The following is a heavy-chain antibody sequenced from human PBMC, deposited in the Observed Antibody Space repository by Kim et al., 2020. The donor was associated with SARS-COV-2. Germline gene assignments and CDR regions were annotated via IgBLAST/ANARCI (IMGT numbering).Heavy chain of an antibody. D-gene: IGHD3-10*01. CDR3: IFESSFSGSFDY. CDR2: IRSDGGDI. J-gene: IGHJ4*02. Sequence: GGSLRLSCAASGFTLSSYYIHWVRQDPVKGLVWVSRIRSDGGDIRYADSVKGRFTISRDNAKNTVYLQMKSLRAEDTAVYYCIFESSFSGSFDYWGQGTLATVSS. CDR1: GFTLSSYY. V-gene: IGHV3-74*01.